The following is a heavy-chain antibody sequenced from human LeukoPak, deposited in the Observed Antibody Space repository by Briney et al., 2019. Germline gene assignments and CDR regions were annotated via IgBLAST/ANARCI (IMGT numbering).Heavy chain of an antibody. Sequence: SETLSLTCTVSGVSISSYYWSWIRPPPGKGLEWIGYIYYSGSTNYNPSLKSRVTISVDTSKNQFSLKLSSVTAADTAVYYCARRGYSGYDYLGYWGQGTLVTVSS. J-gene: IGHJ4*02. CDR3: ARRGYSGYDYLGY. D-gene: IGHD5-12*01. CDR1: GVSISSYY. CDR2: IYYSGST. V-gene: IGHV4-59*12.